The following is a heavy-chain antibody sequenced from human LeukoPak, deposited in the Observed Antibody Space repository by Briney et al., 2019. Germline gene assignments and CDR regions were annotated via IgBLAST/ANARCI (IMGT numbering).Heavy chain of an antibody. D-gene: IGHD2-21*02. V-gene: IGHV4-39*07. Sequence: PSETLSLTCTVSGGSISSSSYYWGWIRQPPGKGLEWIGSIYYSGSTYYNPSLKSRVTISVDTSKNQFSLKLSSVTAADTAVYYCARVGLLPYFDYWGQGILVTVSS. CDR1: GGSISSSSYY. CDR3: ARVGLLPYFDY. CDR2: IYYSGST. J-gene: IGHJ4*02.